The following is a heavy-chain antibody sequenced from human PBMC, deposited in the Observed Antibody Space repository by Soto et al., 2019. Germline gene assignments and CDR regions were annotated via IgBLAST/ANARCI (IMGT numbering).Heavy chain of an antibody. Sequence: SETLSLTCTVSGGSISSGGYYWTWIRQPPGKGLEWIGSIYYSGSTYYSPSLKSRVTIAVDTSKNQFSLKLSSVTAAGTAAYYCARAPRGNYGYPSYFDYWGQGTLVTVSS. V-gene: IGHV4-39*01. CDR2: IYYSGST. D-gene: IGHD3-10*01. J-gene: IGHJ4*02. CDR1: GGSISSGGYY. CDR3: ARAPRGNYGYPSYFDY.